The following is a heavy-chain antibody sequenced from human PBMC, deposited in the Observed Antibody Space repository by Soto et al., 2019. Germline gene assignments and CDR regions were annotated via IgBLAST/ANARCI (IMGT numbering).Heavy chain of an antibody. V-gene: IGHV1-3*01. Sequence: ASVKVSCKASGYTFTSYAMHWVRQAPGQRLEWMGWINAGNGNTKYSQKFQGRVTITRDTSASTAYMELSSLRSEDTAVYYCARARAEAGNAYSSGWYGYWGQGTLVTVSS. CDR2: INAGNGNT. D-gene: IGHD6-19*01. CDR1: GYTFTSYA. CDR3: ARARAEAGNAYSSGWYGY. J-gene: IGHJ4*02.